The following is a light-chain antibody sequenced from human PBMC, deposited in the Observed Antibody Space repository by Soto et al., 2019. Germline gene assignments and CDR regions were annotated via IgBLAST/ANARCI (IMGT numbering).Light chain of an antibody. Sequence: QSALTQPRSVSGSPGQSVTISCTGTSSDVGAYNYVSWYQQHPGKAPKFMIYDVSKRPSGVPGRFSGSKSGHTASLTISGLQAEDEADYYCCSYAGTYSYVFGTGTKVTVL. V-gene: IGLV2-11*01. CDR1: SSDVGAYNY. J-gene: IGLJ1*01. CDR3: CSYAGTYSYV. CDR2: DVS.